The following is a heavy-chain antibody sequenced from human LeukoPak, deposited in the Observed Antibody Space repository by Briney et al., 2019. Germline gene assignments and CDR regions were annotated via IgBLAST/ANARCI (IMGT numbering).Heavy chain of an antibody. J-gene: IGHJ4*02. CDR2: TRYDGTTK. D-gene: IGHD3-22*01. Sequence: GGSLRLSCEAPGFSFTNYGMHWVPRAPGKGLEWVSFTRYDGTTKYYAESVKGRFTISRDNSRNTLFLQMNSLRAEDTAVYYCAKDEGTLIVVGLDYWGQGTQVTVSS. CDR1: GFSFTNYG. CDR3: AKDEGTLIVVGLDY. V-gene: IGHV3-30*02.